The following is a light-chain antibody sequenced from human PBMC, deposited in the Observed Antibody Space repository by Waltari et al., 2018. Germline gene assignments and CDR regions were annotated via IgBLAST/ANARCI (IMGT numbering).Light chain of an antibody. CDR1: STDVEGYDP. Sequence: QSALTQPPSASGSPGPSLTLPCTGLSTDVEGYDPVLVYQQHPGKAPKLLIYEVTKRPSGVPDRFSGSKSDNTASLAVSGLQAEDETDYYCSSYAGGSSLMFGGGTKLTVL. CDR2: EVT. J-gene: IGLJ3*02. V-gene: IGLV2-8*01. CDR3: SSYAGGSSLM.